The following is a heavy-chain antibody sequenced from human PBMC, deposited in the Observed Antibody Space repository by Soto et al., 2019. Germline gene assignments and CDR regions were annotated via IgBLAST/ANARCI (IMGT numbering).Heavy chain of an antibody. CDR3: ATIIGGNVL. V-gene: IGHV1-3*01. CDR1: GFTFSNYS. Sequence: ASVKVSCKGSGFTFSNYSIHWVWQAPGQRLEWMGWINAGTGDTKYSQEFQGRVTITRDTSASTAYMELSSLRSEDTAVYYCATIIGGNVLWGQGALVSVSS. CDR2: INAGTGDT. D-gene: IGHD3-10*01. J-gene: IGHJ4*02.